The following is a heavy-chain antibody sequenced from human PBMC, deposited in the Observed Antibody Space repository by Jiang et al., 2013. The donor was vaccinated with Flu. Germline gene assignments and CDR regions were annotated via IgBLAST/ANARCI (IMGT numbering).Heavy chain of an antibody. V-gene: IGHV1-69*06. CDR3: ARVMDYDILTGSHYYYGMDV. J-gene: IGHJ6*02. CDR2: IIPIFGTA. CDR1: GGTFSSYA. D-gene: IGHD3-9*01. Sequence: SSVKVSCKASGGTFSSYAISWVRQAPGQGLEWMGGIIPIFGTANYAQKFQGRVTITADKSTSTAYVELSSLRSEDTAVYYCARVMDYDILTGSHYYYGMDVWGQGTTVTVSS.